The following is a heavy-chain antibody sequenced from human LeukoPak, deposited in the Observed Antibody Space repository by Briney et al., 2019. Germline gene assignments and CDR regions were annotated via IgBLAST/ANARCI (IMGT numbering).Heavy chain of an antibody. V-gene: IGHV3-30*18. J-gene: IGHJ4*02. CDR3: AKETYYYGSGSYYVADW. Sequence: GGSLRLSCATSGFTFSSYGMHWVRQAPGKGLEWVAVISYDGSNKYYADSVKGRFTISRDNSKNTLYLQMNSLRAEDTAVYYCAKETYYYGSGSYYVADWWGQGTLVTVSS. CDR1: GFTFSSYG. D-gene: IGHD3-10*01. CDR2: ISYDGSNK.